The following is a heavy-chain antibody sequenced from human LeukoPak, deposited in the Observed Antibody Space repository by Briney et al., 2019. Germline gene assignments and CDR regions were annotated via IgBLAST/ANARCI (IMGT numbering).Heavy chain of an antibody. Sequence: GGSLRLSCAASGFTFSSYGMHWVRQAPGKGLEWVAFIPYDGSNKYYADSVKGRFTISRDNSKNTLYLQMNSLRAEDTAVYYCGKQDSGSYRLDYWGQGTLVTVSS. J-gene: IGHJ4*02. CDR1: GFTFSSYG. V-gene: IGHV3-30*02. CDR2: IPYDGSNK. D-gene: IGHD1-26*01. CDR3: GKQDSGSYRLDY.